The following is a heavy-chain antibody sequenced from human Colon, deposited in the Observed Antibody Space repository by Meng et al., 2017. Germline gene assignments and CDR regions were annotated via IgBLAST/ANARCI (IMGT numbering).Heavy chain of an antibody. Sequence: QVPLQPSGPGLVKPSQRLYLTFAILGDSVCSSRALWHWVRRSPSRGLEWLGQTYYRSEWQNHYGVSVKSRKSINADTSRNHFSLHLNSVTPEDTAVYYCTTWYGEYWGQGTLVTVSS. CDR2: TYYRSEWQN. V-gene: IGHV6-1*01. CDR1: GDSVCSSRAL. D-gene: IGHD3-10*01. J-gene: IGHJ4*02. CDR3: TTWYGEY.